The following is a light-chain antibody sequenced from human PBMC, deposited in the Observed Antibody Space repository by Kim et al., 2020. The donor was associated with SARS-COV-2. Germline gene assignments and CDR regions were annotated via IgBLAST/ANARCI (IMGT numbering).Light chain of an antibody. Sequence: ASGGDRITITWRASQDISDYLAWFQQKPGKVPKRLVYGASSLQPGVPSRFSGSGSGTAFTLTISSLQPEDFATYYCLQHNRYPPTFGGGTKVDIK. CDR1: QDISDY. J-gene: IGKJ4*01. CDR3: LQHNRYPPT. CDR2: GAS. V-gene: IGKV1-17*03.